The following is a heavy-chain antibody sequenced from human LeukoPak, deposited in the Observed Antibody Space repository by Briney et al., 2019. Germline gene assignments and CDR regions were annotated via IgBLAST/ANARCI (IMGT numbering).Heavy chain of an antibody. CDR1: GYSINSGYY. J-gene: IGHJ4*02. Sequence: PSETLSLTCTVSGYSINSGYYWGWIRQPPGKGLEWIGSIYYSGSTYYNPSLKSRVTISADTSKNQFSLKLYSVTAADTAVYYCATRKLGNDYWGQGTLVTVSS. V-gene: IGHV4-38-2*02. CDR3: ATRKLGNDY. D-gene: IGHD7-27*01. CDR2: IYYSGST.